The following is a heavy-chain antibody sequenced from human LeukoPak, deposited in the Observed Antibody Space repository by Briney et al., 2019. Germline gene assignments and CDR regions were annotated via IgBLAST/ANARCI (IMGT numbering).Heavy chain of an antibody. CDR2: ISGSGGST. Sequence: PGGSLRLSCAASGFTFSSYAMSWVRQAPGKGLEWVSAISGSGGSTYYADSVKGRFTISRDNSKNSLYLQMNSLRTEDTALYYCAKSRIYYDSSGSLDYWGQGTLVTVSS. V-gene: IGHV3-23*01. D-gene: IGHD3-22*01. J-gene: IGHJ4*02. CDR1: GFTFSSYA. CDR3: AKSRIYYDSSGSLDY.